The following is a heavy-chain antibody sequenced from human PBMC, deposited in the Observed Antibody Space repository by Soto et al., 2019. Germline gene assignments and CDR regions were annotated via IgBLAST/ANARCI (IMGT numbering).Heavy chain of an antibody. D-gene: IGHD4-17*01. CDR1: GFTVSSNY. Sequence: VQLVESGGGLVQPGGSLRLSCAASGFTVSSNYMSWVRQAPGKGLEWVSVIYSGGSTYYADSVKGRFTISRDNSKNTLYLQMNSLRAEDTAVYYCARESYGDYRTYNWFDPWGQGTLVTVSS. CDR3: ARESYGDYRTYNWFDP. CDR2: IYSGGST. J-gene: IGHJ5*02. V-gene: IGHV3-66*01.